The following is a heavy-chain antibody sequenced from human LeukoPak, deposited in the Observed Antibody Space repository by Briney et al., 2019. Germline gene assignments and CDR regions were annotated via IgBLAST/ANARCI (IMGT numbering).Heavy chain of an antibody. CDR2: ISYDGSNK. Sequence: GRSLRLSCAASGFTFSSYAMHWVRQAPGKGLEWVAVISYDGSNKYYADSVKGRFTISRDNSKNTLYLQMNSLRAEDTAVYYCARSLPYSSSWYLDYYYYGVDVWGQGTTVTVSS. D-gene: IGHD6-13*01. CDR1: GFTFSSYA. V-gene: IGHV3-30-3*01. J-gene: IGHJ6*02. CDR3: ARSLPYSSSWYLDYYYYGVDV.